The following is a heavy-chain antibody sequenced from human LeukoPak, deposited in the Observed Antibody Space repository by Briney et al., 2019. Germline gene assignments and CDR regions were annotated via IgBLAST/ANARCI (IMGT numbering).Heavy chain of an antibody. CDR1: GGTFSSYA. D-gene: IGHD4-17*01. CDR3: ARLADDYGDYGWFDP. V-gene: IGHV1-69*05. J-gene: IGHJ5*02. Sequence: ASVKVSCKASGGTFSSYAISWVRQAPGQGLEWMGGIIPIFGTANYAQKSQGRVTITTDESTSTAYMELSSLRSEDTAVYYCARLADDYGDYGWFDPWGQGTLVTVSS. CDR2: IIPIFGTA.